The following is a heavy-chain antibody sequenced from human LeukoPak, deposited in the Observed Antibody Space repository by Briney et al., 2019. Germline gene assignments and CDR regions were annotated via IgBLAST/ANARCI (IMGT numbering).Heavy chain of an antibody. V-gene: IGHV3-23*01. CDR2: ISHSGAST. D-gene: IGHD2-15*01. CDR1: GFTFSSYG. Sequence: GGTLRLSCAASGFTFSSYGMNWVRQAPGKGLEWVSDISHSGASTYYADSVKGRFTISRDNSKKTLYLQMNSLRAEDTAIYYFAKSVAPYCSGGSCFDSFDIWSQGTMVTVSS. CDR3: AKSVAPYCSGGSCFDSFDI. J-gene: IGHJ3*02.